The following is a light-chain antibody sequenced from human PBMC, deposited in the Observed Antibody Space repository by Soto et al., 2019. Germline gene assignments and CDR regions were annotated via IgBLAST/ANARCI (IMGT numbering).Light chain of an antibody. CDR2: DTS. V-gene: IGKV3-15*01. CDR3: QQYNNWPPWT. J-gene: IGKJ1*01. Sequence: IVSTQSPATLSLSPGERVTLSSTVCQSVSSSLAGYQQRPGEAPRLLIYDTSTRAAGISARFSGSGSGTEFTLTISSLQSEDLAVYYCQQYNNWPPWTFGQGTKVDI. CDR1: QSVSSS.